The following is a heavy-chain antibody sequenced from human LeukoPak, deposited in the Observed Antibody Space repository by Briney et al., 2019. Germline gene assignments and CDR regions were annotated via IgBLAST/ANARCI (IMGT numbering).Heavy chain of an antibody. D-gene: IGHD2-15*01. CDR2: ISGSGGST. Sequence: QPGGSLRLSCAASGFTFSSYAMSWVRQAPGKGLEWVSAISGSGGSTYYADSVKGRFTISRDNSKNTLYLQMNSLRAEDTAVYYCAKDLLSWKGGMFSWFDPWGQGTLVTVSS. CDR1: GFTFSSYA. J-gene: IGHJ5*02. V-gene: IGHV3-23*01. CDR3: AKDLLSWKGGMFSWFDP.